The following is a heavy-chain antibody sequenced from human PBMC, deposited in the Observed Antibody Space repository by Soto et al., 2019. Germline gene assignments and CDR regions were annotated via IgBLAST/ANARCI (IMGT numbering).Heavy chain of an antibody. CDR1: GGSISSYY. CDR2: IYYGGST. J-gene: IGHJ5*02. CDR3: ARKLWFGPNNWFDP. D-gene: IGHD3-10*01. Sequence: QVQLQESGPGLVKPSETLSLTCTVSGGSISSYYWSWIRQPPGKGLEWIGYIYYGGSTNYNPSLKSRVTISVDTSKNQFYLKLSSVTAADTAVYYCARKLWFGPNNWFDPWGQGTLVTVSS. V-gene: IGHV4-59*01.